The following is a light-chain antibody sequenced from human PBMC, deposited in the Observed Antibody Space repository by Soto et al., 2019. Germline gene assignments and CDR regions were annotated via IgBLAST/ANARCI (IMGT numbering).Light chain of an antibody. CDR1: SSNIGSNP. V-gene: IGLV1-44*01. CDR2: SNI. Sequence: QSVLTQPPSASGSPGQRVTISCSGSSSNIGSNPVNWYQQLPGTAPKLFIYSNIQRPSGVPDRSSGSKSGTSASLTISGLQSEDEAGYYCAAWDDSLDAYVFGTGTKVTVL. J-gene: IGLJ1*01. CDR3: AAWDDSLDAYV.